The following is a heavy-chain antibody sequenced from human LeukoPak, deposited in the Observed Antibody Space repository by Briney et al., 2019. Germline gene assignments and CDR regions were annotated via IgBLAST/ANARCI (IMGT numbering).Heavy chain of an antibody. CDR1: GDSVSSNSAA. CDR2: TYYRSKWYN. Sequence: SRTLSLTCAISGDSVSSNSAAWNWIRQSPSRGLEWLGRTYYRSKWYNDYAVSVNSRITINPDTSKNLFSLQLNSVTPEDTAVYYCARNYYDSSGYYYGYYYYGMDVWGQGTTVTVSS. CDR3: ARNYYDSSGYYYGYYYYGMDV. J-gene: IGHJ6*02. D-gene: IGHD3-22*01. V-gene: IGHV6-1*01.